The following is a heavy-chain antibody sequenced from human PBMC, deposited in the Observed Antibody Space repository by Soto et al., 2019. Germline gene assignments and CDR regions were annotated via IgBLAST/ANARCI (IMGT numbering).Heavy chain of an antibody. CDR1: GFSFSSYW. D-gene: IGHD3-16*01. CDR3: AGDGVQNGAYNGWLDP. Sequence: GGSLRLSCAASGFSFSSYWMAWVRQAPGKGLEWVANIKQDGREKYYGASVKGRFTISRDNGKNLVYLQMDSLTPDDTAVYYCAGDGVQNGAYNGWLDPWGQGXLVTVYS. V-gene: IGHV3-7*03. CDR2: IKQDGREK. J-gene: IGHJ5*02.